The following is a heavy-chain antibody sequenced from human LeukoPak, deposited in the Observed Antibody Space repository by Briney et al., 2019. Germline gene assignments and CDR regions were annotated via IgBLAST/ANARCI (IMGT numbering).Heavy chain of an antibody. CDR1: GFTFSSYW. J-gene: IGHJ4*02. Sequence: GGSLRLSCAASGFTFSSYWMHRVRQAPGKGLVWVSRINSDRSSTSYADSVKGRFTISRDNAKNTLYLQMNSLRAEDTAVYYCAKLHNGGDGGGYWGQGTLVTVSS. D-gene: IGHD2-21*02. CDR3: AKLHNGGDGGGY. V-gene: IGHV3-74*01. CDR2: INSDRSST.